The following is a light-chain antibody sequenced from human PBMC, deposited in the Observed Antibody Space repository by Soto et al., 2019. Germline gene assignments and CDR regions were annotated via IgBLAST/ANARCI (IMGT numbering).Light chain of an antibody. CDR2: GNS. V-gene: IGLV1-40*01. J-gene: IGLJ2*01. CDR3: QSYDSSLPGEV. CDR1: SSNIGAGYD. Sequence: QSVLTQPPSVSGAPGQRVTISCTGSSSNIGAGYDVHWYQQLPGTAPKLLIYGNSNRPSGVPDRFSGSKSGTSASLAITGLQAEDEADYYCQSYDSSLPGEVLGGGTKLTVL.